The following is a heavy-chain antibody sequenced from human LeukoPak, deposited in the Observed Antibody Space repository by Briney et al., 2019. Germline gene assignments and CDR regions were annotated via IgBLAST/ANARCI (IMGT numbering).Heavy chain of an antibody. D-gene: IGHD2-2*01. J-gene: IGHJ6*03. CDR2: IFYNGNT. Sequence: PSETLSLTCNVSGGSISSYYWSWLRQPPGKGLEWIAYIFYNGNTKYNPSLKSRVTISVDTSKTQFSLKVTSVTAADTAVYYCARAPRDRGYCGATSCFEYMDVWGRGTTVTISS. CDR1: GGSISSYY. CDR3: ARAPRDRGYCGATSCFEYMDV. V-gene: IGHV4-59*01.